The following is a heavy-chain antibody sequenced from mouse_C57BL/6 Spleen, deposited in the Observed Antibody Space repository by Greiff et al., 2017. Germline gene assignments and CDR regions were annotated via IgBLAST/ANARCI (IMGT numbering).Heavy chain of an antibody. Sequence: QVQLKQSGAELARPGASVKMSCKASGYTFTSYTMHWVKQRPGQGLEWIGYINPSSGYTKYNQKFKDKATLTADKSSSTAYMQLSSLTSEDSAVYYCARRSAYDYDAMDYWGQGTSVTVSS. V-gene: IGHV1-4*01. J-gene: IGHJ4*01. CDR3: ARRSAYDYDAMDY. CDR2: INPSSGYT. CDR1: GYTFTSYT.